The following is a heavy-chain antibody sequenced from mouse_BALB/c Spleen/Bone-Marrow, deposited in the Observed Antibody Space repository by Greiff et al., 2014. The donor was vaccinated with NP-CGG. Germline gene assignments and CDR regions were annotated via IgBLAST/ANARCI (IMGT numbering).Heavy chain of an antibody. CDR3: AGSTPLAY. J-gene: IGHJ3*01. D-gene: IGHD1-1*01. CDR1: GYAFSRSW. V-gene: IGHV1-80*01. Sequence: QVQLQQPGAELVRPGSSVKISCKASGYAFSRSWMNWVKQRPGQGLGWIGQIYPGDDDTNYSGKFKGRATLTADKSSGTAYMQLSSLTSEDSAVYFCAGSTPLAYWGQGTLVTVSA. CDR2: IYPGDDDT.